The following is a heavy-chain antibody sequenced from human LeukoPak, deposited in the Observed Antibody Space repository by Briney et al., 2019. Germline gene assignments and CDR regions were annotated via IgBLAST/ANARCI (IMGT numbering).Heavy chain of an antibody. J-gene: IGHJ4*02. D-gene: IGHD6-13*01. CDR2: IDHSGRT. CDR1: GGSFSGYY. Sequence: SETLSLTCAVYGGSFSGYYWSWIRQPPGKGLEWIGEIDHSGRTNSNPSLKSRVTISVDMSKNQFPLRLTSVTAADTAVYYCARKSIVAAGRKPYDYWDQGTLVTVSP. CDR3: ARKSIVAAGRKPYDY. V-gene: IGHV4-34*01.